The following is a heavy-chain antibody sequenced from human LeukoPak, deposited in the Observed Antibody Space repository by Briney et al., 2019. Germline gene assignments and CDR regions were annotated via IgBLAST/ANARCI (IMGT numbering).Heavy chain of an antibody. CDR2: IYSGGST. Sequence: GGSLRLSCEASGFTVSSNYMSWVRQAPGKGLEWVSVIYSGGSTYYADSVKGRFTISRDNSKNTLYLQMNSLRAEDTAVYYCARVKGGSSWYTAYYMDVWGKGTTVTVSS. CDR3: ARVKGGSSWYTAYYMDV. D-gene: IGHD6-13*01. CDR1: GFTVSSNY. J-gene: IGHJ6*03. V-gene: IGHV3-53*01.